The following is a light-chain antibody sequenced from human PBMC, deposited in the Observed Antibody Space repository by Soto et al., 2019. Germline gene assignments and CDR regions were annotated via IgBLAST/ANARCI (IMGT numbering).Light chain of an antibody. V-gene: IGKV1-39*01. CDR3: QQSYTTLFT. CDR2: TAS. Sequence: DIQMTQSPPSLSASVGDRFIITFRTSQSIDNYLNWYQQKPGKAPKLLIYTASTLQSGVPSRFSASGSETDFTLTISSLQPEDFATYYCQQSYTTLFTFGPGTKVDIK. J-gene: IGKJ3*01. CDR1: QSIDNY.